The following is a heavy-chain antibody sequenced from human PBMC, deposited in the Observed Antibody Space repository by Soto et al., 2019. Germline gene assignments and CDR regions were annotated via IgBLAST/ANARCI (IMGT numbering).Heavy chain of an antibody. D-gene: IGHD6-13*01. V-gene: IGHV4-4*07. CDR3: ARDTTIAAAVQYNWFDP. Sequence: SETLSLTCTVSGGSISSYYLSWIRQPAGKGLEWVGPIYTSGSTNYNPSLKIRVTMSVDTSKNQFTLKLSSVTAADTAVYYCARDTTIAAAVQYNWFDPWGQGTLVTVSS. J-gene: IGHJ5*02. CDR2: IYTSGST. CDR1: GGSISSYY.